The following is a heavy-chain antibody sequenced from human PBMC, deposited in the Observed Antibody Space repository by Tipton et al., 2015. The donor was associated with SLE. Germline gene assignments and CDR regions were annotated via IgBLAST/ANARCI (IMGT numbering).Heavy chain of an antibody. CDR2: IYTSGST. CDR1: GGSISSYY. D-gene: IGHD4-23*01. J-gene: IGHJ4*02. CDR3: ATTVASYFDY. Sequence: TLSLTCTVSGGSISSYYWSWIRQPPGKGLEWIGYIYTSGSTNYNPSLKSRVTISVDTSKNQFSLKLSSVTAADTAVYYCATTVASYFDYWGQGTLVTVSS. V-gene: IGHV4-4*08.